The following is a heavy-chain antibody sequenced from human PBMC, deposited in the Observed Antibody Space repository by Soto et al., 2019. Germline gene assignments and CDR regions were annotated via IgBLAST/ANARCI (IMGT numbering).Heavy chain of an antibody. V-gene: IGHV1-46*01. J-gene: IGHJ4*02. Sequence: ASVKVSCKASGYTFTSYYMDWVRQAPGQGLEWMGRFNPSGGSTSYTQKFQGRVTMTRDTSTSTVYMELSSLRYEDTAVYYCARVPKNIEVPTILDYWGQGTLVTVSS. CDR3: ARVPKNIEVPTILDY. CDR1: GYTFTSYY. D-gene: IGHD1-1*01. CDR2: FNPSGGST.